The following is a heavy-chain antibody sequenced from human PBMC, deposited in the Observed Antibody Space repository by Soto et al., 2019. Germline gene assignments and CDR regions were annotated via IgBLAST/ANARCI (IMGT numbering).Heavy chain of an antibody. V-gene: IGHV4-59*01. Sequence: PSETRSRTGTVSPASCSKYYRPCVQKHRGTGLEWIGYFYFSGNTKYNPSLEGRLTISIDTSKKEFSLKLTSVTAAAAAVYYCASVTFGGLVLAHWGQGTLVTVSS. J-gene: IGHJ4*02. CDR2: FYFSGNT. D-gene: IGHD3-16*01. CDR1: PASCSKYY. CDR3: ASVTFGGLVLAH.